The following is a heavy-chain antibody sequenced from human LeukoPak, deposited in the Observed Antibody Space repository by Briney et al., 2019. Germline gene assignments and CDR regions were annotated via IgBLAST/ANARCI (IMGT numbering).Heavy chain of an antibody. CDR1: GYTFTSYG. CDR3: ARDSIVVVTHAAFDI. V-gene: IGHV1-2*02. J-gene: IGHJ3*02. CDR2: INPNSGGT. Sequence: ASVKVSCKASGYTFTSYGISWVRQAPGQGLEWMGWINPNSGGTNYAQKFQGRVTMTRDTSISTAYMELSRLRSDDTAVYYCARDSIVVVTHAAFDIWGQGTMVTVSS. D-gene: IGHD3-22*01.